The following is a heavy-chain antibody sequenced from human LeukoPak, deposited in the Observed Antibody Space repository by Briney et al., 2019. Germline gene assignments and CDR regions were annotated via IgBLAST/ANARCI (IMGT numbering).Heavy chain of an antibody. CDR2: ISAYNGNT. CDR1: GYTFTTYG. V-gene: IGHV1-18*01. J-gene: IGHJ6*02. Sequence: ASVKVSCKTSGYTFTTYGISWVRQAPGQGLEWMGWISAYNGNTNYAQKLQGRVTMTTDTFTSTAYMELRSLRSDDTAVYYCTREGVGYYGMDVWGQGTTVTVSS. D-gene: IGHD2-15*01. CDR3: TREGVGYYGMDV.